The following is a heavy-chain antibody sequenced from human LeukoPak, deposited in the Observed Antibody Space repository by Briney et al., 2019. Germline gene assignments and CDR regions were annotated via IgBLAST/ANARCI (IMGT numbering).Heavy chain of an antibody. CDR2: VSYDGSHT. CDR3: ARMSHPGITVAGDKYFDY. CDR1: GFTFSNYA. J-gene: IGHJ4*02. V-gene: IGHV3-30*04. Sequence: GGSLRLSCAASGFTFSNYAMHWVRQAPGKGLEWVSVVSYDGSHTYYADSVKGRFTISRDNSKNTLYLQMNSLRAEDSAVYYCARMSHPGITVAGDKYFDYWGQGTLVTVSS. D-gene: IGHD6-19*01.